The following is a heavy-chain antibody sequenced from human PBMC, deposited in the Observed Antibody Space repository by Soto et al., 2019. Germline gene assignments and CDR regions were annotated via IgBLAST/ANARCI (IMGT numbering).Heavy chain of an antibody. D-gene: IGHD3-3*01. CDR3: ARDLSITIFGVVIQTPDYYGMDV. CDR1: GDSVSSNSAA. V-gene: IGHV6-1*01. CDR2: TYYRSKWYN. J-gene: IGHJ6*02. Sequence: SQTLSLTCVVSGDSVSSNSAAWNWIRQSPSRGLEWLGRTYYRSKWYNDYAVSVKSRITINPDTSKNQFSLQLNSVTPEDTAVYYCARDLSITIFGVVIQTPDYYGMDVWGQGTTVTVSS.